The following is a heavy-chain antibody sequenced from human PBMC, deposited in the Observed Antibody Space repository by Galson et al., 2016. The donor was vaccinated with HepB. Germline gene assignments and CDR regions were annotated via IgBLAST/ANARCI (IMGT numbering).Heavy chain of an antibody. V-gene: IGHV3-23*01. Sequence: SLRLSCAASGFSFSNSGMSWVRQAPGRGLEWVSSITRSGDATRYADFVKGRFTISRDNSKNTLYLYMNNLTAGDTAIYYCGKHGGFGYWGHGALVTGSS. CDR2: ITRSGDAT. J-gene: IGHJ4*01. D-gene: IGHD3-16*01. CDR1: GFSFSNSG. CDR3: GKHGGFGY.